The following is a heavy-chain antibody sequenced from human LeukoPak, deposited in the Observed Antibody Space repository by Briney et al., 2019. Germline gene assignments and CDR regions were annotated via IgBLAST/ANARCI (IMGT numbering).Heavy chain of an antibody. D-gene: IGHD4-17*01. Sequence: SETLSLTCTVSGGSISSGGYYWSWIRQHPGKGLEWIGCIYYSGSTYYNPSLKSRVTISVDTSKNQFSLKLSSVTAADTAVYYCARDLFGDYGNWGQGTLVTVSS. V-gene: IGHV4-31*03. CDR3: ARDLFGDYGN. CDR2: IYYSGST. CDR1: GGSISSGGYY. J-gene: IGHJ4*02.